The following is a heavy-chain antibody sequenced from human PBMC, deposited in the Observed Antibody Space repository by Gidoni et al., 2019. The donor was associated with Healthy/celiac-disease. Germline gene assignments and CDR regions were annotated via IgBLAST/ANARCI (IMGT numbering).Heavy chain of an antibody. V-gene: IGHV3-30*18. CDR1: GSPFSSYG. D-gene: IGHD6-13*01. Sequence: QVQLVESGGGVVQPGRSLRLSCAASGSPFSSYGMHWVRQAPGKGLEWVAVISYDGSNKYYADSVKGRFTISRDNSKNTLYLQMNSLRAEDTAVYYCAKDRPGGSSWNAFDIWGQGTMVTVSS. CDR3: AKDRPGGSSWNAFDI. CDR2: ISYDGSNK. J-gene: IGHJ3*02.